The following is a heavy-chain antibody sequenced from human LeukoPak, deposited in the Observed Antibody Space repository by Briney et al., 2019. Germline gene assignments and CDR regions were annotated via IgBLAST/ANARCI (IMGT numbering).Heavy chain of an antibody. CDR3: AKGMSWFDP. CDR2: ISGSGGST. J-gene: IGHJ5*02. CDR1: GFTFNSYG. V-gene: IGHV3-23*01. Sequence: AGGSLGLSCAASGFTFNSYGMTWVRQAPGKGLEWVSSISGSGGSTYYADSVKGRFTISRDNSENTVYLQMNSLRAEDTAVYYCAKGMSWFDPWGQGTLVTVSS.